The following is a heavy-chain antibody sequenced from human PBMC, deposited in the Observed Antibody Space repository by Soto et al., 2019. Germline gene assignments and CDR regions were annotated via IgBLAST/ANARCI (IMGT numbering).Heavy chain of an antibody. V-gene: IGHV4-59*01. CDR3: ARHDILTGYHFDY. Sequence: PSETLSLTCTVSGGSISSYYWSWIRQPPGKGLEWIGYIYYSGSTNYNPSLKSRVTISVDTSKNQFSLKLSSVTAADTAVYYCARHDILTGYHFDYWGQGTLVTVSS. CDR1: GGSISSYY. D-gene: IGHD3-9*01. CDR2: IYYSGST. J-gene: IGHJ4*02.